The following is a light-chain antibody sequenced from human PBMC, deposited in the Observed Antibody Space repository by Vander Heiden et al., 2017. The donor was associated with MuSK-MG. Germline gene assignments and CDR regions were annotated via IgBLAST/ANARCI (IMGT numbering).Light chain of an antibody. Sequence: EIVLTQSPGTLSLSPGERATLSCKTSQSVGSTYLAWYQQRPGHAPRLLIYSASSRATGVQDRFSGSGCGTDFTLTSVRLEPEDFAVYYCQQDDSSPLTFGQGTKLEIK. CDR1: QSVGSTY. V-gene: IGKV3-20*01. CDR3: QQDDSSPLT. J-gene: IGKJ2*01. CDR2: SAS.